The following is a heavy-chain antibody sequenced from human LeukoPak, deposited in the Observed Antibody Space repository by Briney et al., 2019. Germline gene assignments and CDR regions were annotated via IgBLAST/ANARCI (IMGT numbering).Heavy chain of an antibody. J-gene: IGHJ5*02. CDR3: ARGQRITMIVVVANWFDP. CDR1: GYTFTSYY. V-gene: IGHV1-46*01. Sequence: ASVKVSCKASGYTFTSYYMHWVRQAPGQGLEWMGIINPSGGSTSYAQKFQGRVTMTRDTSTSTVYMELSSLRSEDTAVHYCARGQRITMIVVVANWFDPWGQGALVTVSS. D-gene: IGHD3-22*01. CDR2: INPSGGST.